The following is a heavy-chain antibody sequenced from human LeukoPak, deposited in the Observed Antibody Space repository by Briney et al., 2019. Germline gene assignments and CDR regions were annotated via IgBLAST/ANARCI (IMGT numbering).Heavy chain of an antibody. J-gene: IGHJ5*02. CDR2: INPNSGGT. CDR3: ARADRLHGGPYLIGP. V-gene: IGHV1-2*02. CDR1: GYSFTDYY. D-gene: IGHD2-21*01. Sequence: ASVKVSCKTSGYSFTDYYMHWVRQAPGQGLEWMGWINPNSGGTSSAQKFQGKVTMTRDTSVSTVYMEVSWLTSDDTAIYYCARADRLHGGPYLIGPWGQGALVTVSS.